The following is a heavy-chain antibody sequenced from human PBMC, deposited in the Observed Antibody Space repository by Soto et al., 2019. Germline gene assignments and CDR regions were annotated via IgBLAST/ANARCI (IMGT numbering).Heavy chain of an antibody. Sequence: ASVKVSCKTSGFTFSTSAVHWVRQARGHRPQWIGWIDVGSGNANYAQMLQERVTISRDMSTSTAYMELSSLISEDTAVYYCVRDYASDSGVHLDFWGQGTLVTVSS. J-gene: IGHJ4*02. D-gene: IGHD3-22*01. CDR2: IDVGSGNA. V-gene: IGHV1-58*01. CDR1: GFTFSTSA. CDR3: VRDYASDSGVHLDF.